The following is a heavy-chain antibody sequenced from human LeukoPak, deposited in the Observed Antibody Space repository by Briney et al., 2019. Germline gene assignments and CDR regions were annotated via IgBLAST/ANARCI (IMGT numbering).Heavy chain of an antibody. D-gene: IGHD5-24*01. Sequence: GGSLRLSCAASGFTFSSYGRSGVGQAQGKGLEGGSAISGSGGSTYYADSVKGRFTISRDNSKNTLYLQMNSLRAEDTAVYYCAKDGVERWLHPLDYWGQGTLVTVSS. CDR3: AKDGVERWLHPLDY. J-gene: IGHJ4*02. V-gene: IGHV3-23*01. CDR1: GFTFSSYG. CDR2: ISGSGGST.